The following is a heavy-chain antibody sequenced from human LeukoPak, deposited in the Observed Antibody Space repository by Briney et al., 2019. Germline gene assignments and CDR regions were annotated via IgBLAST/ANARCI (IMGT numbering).Heavy chain of an antibody. J-gene: IGHJ6*03. CDR3: ARVEEGYGSGRRENYYYYYMDV. Sequence: PSETLSLTCTVSGYSISSGYYWGWIRQPPGKGLEWIGSIYYSGSTYYNPSLKSRVTISVDTSKNQFSLKLSSVTAADTAVYYCARVEEGYGSGRRENYYYYYMDVWGKGTTVTISS. D-gene: IGHD3-10*01. CDR1: GYSISSGYY. V-gene: IGHV4-38-2*02. CDR2: IYYSGST.